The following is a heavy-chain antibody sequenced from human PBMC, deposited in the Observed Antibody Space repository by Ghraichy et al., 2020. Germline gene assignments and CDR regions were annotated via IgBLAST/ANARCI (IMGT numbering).Heavy chain of an antibody. D-gene: IGHD6-19*01. J-gene: IGHJ4*01. V-gene: IGHV4-4*07. Sequence: SQTLSLTCTVSGGSISSYYWSWIRQPAGKGLEWIGRIYTSGSTNYNPSLKSRVTMSVDTSKNQFSLKLSSVTAADTAVYYCARDTPTSGYSGWYLTTLLPFDYWGQEPWSPSPQ. CDR2: IYTSGST. CDR3: ARDTPTSGYSGWYLTTLLPFDY. CDR1: GGSISSYY.